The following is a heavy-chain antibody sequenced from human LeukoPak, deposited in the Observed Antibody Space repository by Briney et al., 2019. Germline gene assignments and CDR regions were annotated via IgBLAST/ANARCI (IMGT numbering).Heavy chain of an antibody. CDR1: GFTFSSYA. CDR2: ISGSGGET. D-gene: IGHD2-21*02. CDR3: ARDLSDVTLDY. V-gene: IGHV3-23*01. J-gene: IGHJ4*02. Sequence: AGGSLRLSCAASGFTFSSYAMNWVRQAPGKGLEWVSAISGSGGETYYADSVKGRFTISRDNSKNLVYLQMNGLRDDDTAVYYCARDLSDVTLDYWGQGTLVTVSS.